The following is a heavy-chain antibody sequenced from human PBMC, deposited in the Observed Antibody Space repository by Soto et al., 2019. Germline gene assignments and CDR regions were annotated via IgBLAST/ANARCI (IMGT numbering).Heavy chain of an antibody. D-gene: IGHD3-9*01. CDR2: IYYSGST. CDR1: GGSISSYY. CDR3: ARATTAYDILTGYYGRWYYFDY. V-gene: IGHV4-59*01. Sequence: SETLSLTCTVSGGSISSYYWSWIRQPPGKGLEWIGYIYYSGSTNYNPSLKSRVTISVDTSKNQFSLKLSSVTAADTAVYYCARATTAYDILTGYYGRWYYFDYWGQGTLVTVSS. J-gene: IGHJ4*02.